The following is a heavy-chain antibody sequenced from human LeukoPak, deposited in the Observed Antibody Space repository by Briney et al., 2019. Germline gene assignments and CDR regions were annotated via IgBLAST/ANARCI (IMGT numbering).Heavy chain of an antibody. CDR2: IKQDGSGK. J-gene: IGHJ4*02. CDR1: GFTFSSYS. Sequence: GGSLRLSCAASGFTFSSYSMNWVRQAPGKGLEWVANIKQDGSGKYYVDSLKGRFTISRDNAKNSLYLQMNNLRAEDTAVYYWARDCLLGCGSIFGASIFGFYYWGQGNLVTVSS. V-gene: IGHV3-7*01. CDR3: ARDCLLGCGSIFGASIFGFYY. D-gene: IGHD3-3*01.